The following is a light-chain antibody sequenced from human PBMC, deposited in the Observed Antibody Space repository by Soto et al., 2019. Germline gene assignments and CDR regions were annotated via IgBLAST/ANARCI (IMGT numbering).Light chain of an antibody. CDR3: MQALQTPMYT. Sequence: DIVMTQSPLSLPVTPGDPASISCRSSQSLLHSNGYNYLDWYLQKPGQSPQLLIYLGSNRASGVPDRFSGSGSGRDFTLKISRVEAEDVGVYYCMQALQTPMYTFGQGTKLEIK. CDR1: QSLLHSNGYNY. CDR2: LGS. V-gene: IGKV2-28*01. J-gene: IGKJ2*01.